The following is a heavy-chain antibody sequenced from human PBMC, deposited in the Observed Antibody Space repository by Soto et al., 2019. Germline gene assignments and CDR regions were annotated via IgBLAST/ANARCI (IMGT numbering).Heavy chain of an antibody. Sequence: PSETLSLTCTVSGGSISSGDYYWSWIRQPPGKGLEWIGYIYYSGSTYYNPSLKSRVTISVDTSKNQFSLKLSSVTAADTAVYYCARAGGQLLFGNWFDPWGQGTLVTVSS. CDR1: GGSISSGDYY. J-gene: IGHJ5*02. D-gene: IGHD6-6*01. CDR3: ARAGGQLLFGNWFDP. CDR2: IYYSGST. V-gene: IGHV4-30-4*01.